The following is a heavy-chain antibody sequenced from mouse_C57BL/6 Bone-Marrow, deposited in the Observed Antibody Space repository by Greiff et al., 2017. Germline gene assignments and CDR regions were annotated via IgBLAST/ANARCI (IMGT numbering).Heavy chain of an antibody. J-gene: IGHJ2*01. CDR3: AKGVGRDFDC. V-gene: IGHV1-64*01. Sequence: VQLQQSGAELVKPGASVKLSCKASGYTFTSYWMHWVKQRHGQGLEWIGMLHPNSVSTNYNEKFKSKATLTVDKSSSTAYMQLSSLTSEDSAVYYCAKGVGRDFDCWGKGTTLTVSS. D-gene: IGHD4-1*01. CDR2: LHPNSVST. CDR1: GYTFTSYW.